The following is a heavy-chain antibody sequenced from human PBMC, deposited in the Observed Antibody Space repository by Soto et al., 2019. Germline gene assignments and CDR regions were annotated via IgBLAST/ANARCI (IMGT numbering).Heavy chain of an antibody. D-gene: IGHD5-12*01. Sequence: EVQLVESGGGLVQPGGSLRLSCAASGFTISSYWMSWVRQAPGKGLEWVVNINPDGSERNYVDSVKGRFTISRDNAKNSLYLQMNSLRAEDTAVYYCARESTVDLAGYWGQGTLVTVSS. CDR3: ARESTVDLAGY. J-gene: IGHJ4*02. CDR2: INPDGSER. V-gene: IGHV3-7*01. CDR1: GFTISSYW.